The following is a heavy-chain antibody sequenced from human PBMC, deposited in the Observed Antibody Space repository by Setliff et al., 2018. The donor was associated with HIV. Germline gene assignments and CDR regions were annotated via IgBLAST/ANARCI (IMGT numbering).Heavy chain of an antibody. CDR1: GFTVISKS. CDR3: AKEGSNWYPPNYFDY. CDR2: IYSGGST. D-gene: IGHD4-4*01. J-gene: IGHJ4*02. Sequence: GGSLRLSCVASGFTVISKSMSWVRQAPGKGLEWVSVIYSGGSTYYADSVKGRFTISRDNSKNTLYQQMNSLRTEDTAVYYCAKEGSNWYPPNYFDYWGQGTLVTVSS. V-gene: IGHV3-66*02.